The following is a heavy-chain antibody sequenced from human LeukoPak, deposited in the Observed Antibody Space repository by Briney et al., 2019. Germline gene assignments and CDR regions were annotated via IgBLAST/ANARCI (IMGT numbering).Heavy chain of an antibody. Sequence: ASVTVSCKASGYTFTGYYMHWVRQAPGQGLEWTGWINPNSGGTNYAQKFQGRVTMTRDTSISTAYMELSRLRSDDTAVYYCAIPTGTLEYNWFDPWGQGTLVTVSS. CDR1: GYTFTGYY. V-gene: IGHV1-2*02. CDR3: AIPTGTLEYNWFDP. CDR2: INPNSGGT. J-gene: IGHJ5*02. D-gene: IGHD1-1*01.